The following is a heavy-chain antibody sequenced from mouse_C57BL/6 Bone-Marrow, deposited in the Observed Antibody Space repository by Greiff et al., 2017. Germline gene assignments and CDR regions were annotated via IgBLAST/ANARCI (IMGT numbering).Heavy chain of an antibody. J-gene: IGHJ4*01. CDR3: ARPMVMDY. CDR1: GFTFSSYA. CDR2: ISDGGSYT. V-gene: IGHV5-4*03. D-gene: IGHD2-3*01. Sequence: EVKLMESGGGLVKPGGSLKLSCAASGFTFSSYAMSWVRQTPEKRLEWVATISDGGSYTYYPDNVKGRFTISIDNAKNNLYLQMSHMKSEDTAMYYCARPMVMDYWGQGTSVTVSS.